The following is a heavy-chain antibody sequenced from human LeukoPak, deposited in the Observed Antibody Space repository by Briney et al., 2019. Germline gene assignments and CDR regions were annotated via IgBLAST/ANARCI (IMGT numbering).Heavy chain of an antibody. CDR1: GFTFSSYA. V-gene: IGHV3-23*01. CDR2: ISGSGGST. J-gene: IGHJ6*03. Sequence: GGSLRLSCAASGFTFSSYAMSWVRQAPGKGLEWVSVISGSGGSTYYADSVKGRFTISRDNSKNTLYLQMNSLRAEDTAVYYCATQSGSYYFEVSHYFYMDVWGKGTTVTVSS. CDR3: ATQSGSYYFEVSHYFYMDV. D-gene: IGHD1-26*01.